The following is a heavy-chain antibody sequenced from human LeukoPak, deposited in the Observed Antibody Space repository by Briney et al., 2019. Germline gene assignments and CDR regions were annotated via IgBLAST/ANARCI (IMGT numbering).Heavy chain of an antibody. CDR3: ARSYGAFEGDTYYYYGMDV. Sequence: GASVKVSCKASGYTFTNYGMSWVRQAPGQELEWMGWINTNTGNPKSAQGFTERFVFSLDASVSTAYLQISSLKAEDTAVYYCARSYGAFEGDTYYYYGMDVWGRGTTVTVSS. V-gene: IGHV7-4-1*02. J-gene: IGHJ6*02. CDR2: INTNTGNP. D-gene: IGHD2-21*02. CDR1: GYTFTNYG.